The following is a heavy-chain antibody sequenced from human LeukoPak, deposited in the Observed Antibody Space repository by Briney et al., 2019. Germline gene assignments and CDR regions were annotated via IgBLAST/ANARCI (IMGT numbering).Heavy chain of an antibody. CDR3: ARVQLERRPYDAFDI. D-gene: IGHD1-1*01. CDR1: GYSFTSYW. CDR2: IYTGDSDT. V-gene: IGHV5-51*01. Sequence: GESLKISCNGSGYSFTSYWIGWVRQMPGEGLEWMGIIYTGDSDTIYSPSFQGQVTISADNSISTAYLQWSSLKASDTAMYYCARVQLERRPYDAFDIWGQGTMVTVSS. J-gene: IGHJ3*02.